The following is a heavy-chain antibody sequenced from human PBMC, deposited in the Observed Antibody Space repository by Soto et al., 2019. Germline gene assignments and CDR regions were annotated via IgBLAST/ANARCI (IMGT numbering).Heavy chain of an antibody. J-gene: IGHJ5*02. CDR1: GFTFSSYG. V-gene: IGHV3-33*08. Sequence: GGSLRLSCAASGFTFSSYGMHWVRQAPGKGLEWVAVISSDGVKEYYGDSVKGRFTVFRDSSKDTLYLQMNSLRVEDTAVYYCARDREYSGDNWFDPWGQGTLVTVSS. CDR3: ARDREYSGDNWFDP. CDR2: ISSDGVKE. D-gene: IGHD2-21*01.